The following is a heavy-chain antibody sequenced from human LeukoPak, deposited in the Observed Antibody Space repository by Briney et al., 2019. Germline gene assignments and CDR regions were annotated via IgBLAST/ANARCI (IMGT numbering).Heavy chain of an antibody. D-gene: IGHD3-22*01. Sequence: SETLSLTCAVYGGSFSGYYWSWIRQPPGKGLEWIGEINHSGSTNYNPSLKSRVTMSVDTSKNQFSLKLSSVTAADTAVYYCARDRYYYDSGYIRMDVWGKGTTVTISS. V-gene: IGHV4-34*01. CDR2: INHSGST. J-gene: IGHJ6*03. CDR3: ARDRYYYDSGYIRMDV. CDR1: GGSFSGYY.